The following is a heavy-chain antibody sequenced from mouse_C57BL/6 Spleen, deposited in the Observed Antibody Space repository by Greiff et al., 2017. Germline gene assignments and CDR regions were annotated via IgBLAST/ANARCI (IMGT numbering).Heavy chain of an antibody. V-gene: IGHV3-6*01. Sequence: VQLKESGPGLVKPSQSLSLTCSVTGYSITSGYYWNWIRQFPGNKLEWMGYISYDGSNNYNPSLKNRISITRDTSKNQFFLMLNSVTTEDTATYYCASGDPSWFAYWGQGTLVTVSA. CDR3: ASGDPSWFAY. J-gene: IGHJ3*01. CDR1: GYSITSGYY. CDR2: ISYDGSN.